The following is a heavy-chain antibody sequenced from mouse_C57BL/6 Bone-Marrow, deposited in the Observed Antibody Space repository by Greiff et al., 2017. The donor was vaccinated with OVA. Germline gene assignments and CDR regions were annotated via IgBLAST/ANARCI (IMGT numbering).Heavy chain of an antibody. D-gene: IGHD1-1*01. J-gene: IGHJ1*03. CDR2: ISYDGSN. Sequence: EVKLEESGPGLVKPSQSLSLTCSVPGYSITSGYYWNWIRQFPGNKLEWMGYISYDGSNNYNPSLKNRISITRDTSKNQFFLKLNSVTTEDTATYYCARLLLRFFDVWGTGTTVTVSS. V-gene: IGHV3-6*01. CDR3: ARLLLRFFDV. CDR1: GYSITSGYY.